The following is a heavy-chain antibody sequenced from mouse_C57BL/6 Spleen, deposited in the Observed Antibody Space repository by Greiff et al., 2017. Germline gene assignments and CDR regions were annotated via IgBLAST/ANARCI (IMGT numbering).Heavy chain of an antibody. Sequence: VQLQQPGAELVRPGSSVKLSCKASGYTFTSYWMDWVKQRPGQGLEWIGNIYPSDSETHSTQKFNVKATLTVAKSCSTFYMKHSSLTAEDSAVYYGARSRWDGYYAMDYWGQGTSVTVSS. V-gene: IGHV1-61*01. D-gene: IGHD4-1*01. CDR1: GYTFTSYW. CDR3: ARSRWDGYYAMDY. J-gene: IGHJ4*01. CDR2: IYPSDSET.